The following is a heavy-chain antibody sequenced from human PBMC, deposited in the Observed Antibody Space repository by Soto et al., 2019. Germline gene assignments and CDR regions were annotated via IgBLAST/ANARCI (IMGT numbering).Heavy chain of an antibody. V-gene: IGHV4-59*08. J-gene: IGHJ6*03. CDR1: GGSISSYY. CDR3: ARGTYCSSTSCYPRNLYYYYYYMDV. CDR2: IYYSGST. Sequence: QVQLQESGPGLVKPSETLSLTCTVSGGSISSYYWSWIRQPPGKGLEWIGYIYYSGSTNYNPSLKSRVTISVDTSKNQFSLKLSSVTAADTAVYYCARGTYCSSTSCYPRNLYYYYYYMDVWGKGTTVTVSS. D-gene: IGHD2-2*01.